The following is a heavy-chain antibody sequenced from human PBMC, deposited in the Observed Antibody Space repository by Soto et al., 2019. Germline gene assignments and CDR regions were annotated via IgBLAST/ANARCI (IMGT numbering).Heavy chain of an antibody. V-gene: IGHV3-23*01. CDR1: GFTFSNYA. Sequence: GGSLRLCCAASGFTFSNYAMSWVRQAPGKGLEWLSAISGSGGSTYYADSVKGRFTISRDNSKNTLYLQMNSLRAEDTAVYYCAKESQKITIFGVVVYWGQGPLVTVSS. J-gene: IGHJ4*02. CDR2: ISGSGGST. D-gene: IGHD3-3*01. CDR3: AKESQKITIFGVVVY.